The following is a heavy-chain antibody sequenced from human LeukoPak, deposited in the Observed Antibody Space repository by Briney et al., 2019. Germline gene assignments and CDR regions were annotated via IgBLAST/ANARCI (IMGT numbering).Heavy chain of an antibody. CDR2: INAGNGNT. V-gene: IGHV1-3*01. Sequence: GASVKVSCAASGYTFTSYAMHWVRQAPGLRLEWLGWINAGNGNTKYSQKFPGRVTITRSTSASTAYMELSSLRSEDTAVYFCARGNDYGYYFDYWGQGTLVTVSS. D-gene: IGHD4-17*01. CDR3: ARGNDYGYYFDY. J-gene: IGHJ4*02. CDR1: GYTFTSYA.